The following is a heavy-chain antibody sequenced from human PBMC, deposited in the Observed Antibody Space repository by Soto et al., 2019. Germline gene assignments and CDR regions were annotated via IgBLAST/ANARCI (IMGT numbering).Heavy chain of an antibody. CDR3: ARDYYASSGYPNDAFDI. J-gene: IGHJ3*02. V-gene: IGHV1-18*01. CDR1: GYTFTSYG. Sequence: QVQLVQSGAEVKKPGASVKVSCKASGYTFTSYGISWVRQAPGQGLEWMGWISAYNGNTNYAQKLQGRVTMTTDTSTSTADMELRSLRSDDTAVYYCARDYYASSGYPNDAFDIWGQGTMVTVSS. D-gene: IGHD3-22*01. CDR2: ISAYNGNT.